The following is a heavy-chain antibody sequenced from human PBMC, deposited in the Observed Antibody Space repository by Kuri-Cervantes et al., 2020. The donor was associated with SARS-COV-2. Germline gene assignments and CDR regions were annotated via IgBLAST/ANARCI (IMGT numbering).Heavy chain of an antibody. CDR3: ANLNYYDSSGARGLGMDV. V-gene: IGHV3-53*01. CDR1: GFTVSSNY. D-gene: IGHD3-22*01. CDR2: IYSGGST. Sequence: GESLKISFAASGFTVSSNYMSWVRQAPGKGLEWVSVIYSGGSTYYADSVKGRFTISRDNSKNTLYLQMNSLRAEDTAVYYCANLNYYDSSGARGLGMDVWGKGTTVTVSS. J-gene: IGHJ6*04.